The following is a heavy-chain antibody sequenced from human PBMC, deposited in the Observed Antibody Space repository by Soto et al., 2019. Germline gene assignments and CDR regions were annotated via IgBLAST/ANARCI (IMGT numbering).Heavy chain of an antibody. J-gene: IGHJ3*02. CDR1: SYTFTSYG. D-gene: IGHD3-22*01. CDR3: ARGWDYYERTYDAFDI. V-gene: IGHV1-18*04. Sequence: ASVKVSCKASSYTFTSYGISWVRQAPGQGPEWMGWISAYNGNTNYAQKLQGRVTMTTDTPTSTAYMELRSLRSDDTAVYYCARGWDYYERTYDAFDIWGQGTMVTVSS. CDR2: ISAYNGNT.